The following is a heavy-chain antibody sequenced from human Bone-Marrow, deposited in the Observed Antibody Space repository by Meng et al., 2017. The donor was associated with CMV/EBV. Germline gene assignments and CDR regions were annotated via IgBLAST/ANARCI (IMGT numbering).Heavy chain of an antibody. CDR3: ARGVLPVWTAYSEKSGMDV. Sequence: ASVKVSCKASGYTFTSYGISWVRQAPGQGLEWMGWISAYNGNTNYAQKLQGRVTMTTDTSTNTAYMELRSLRSDDTAVYYCARGVLPVWTAYSEKSGMDVWGQGTTVPVSS. CDR1: GYTFTSYG. CDR2: ISAYNGNT. J-gene: IGHJ6*02. D-gene: IGHD3/OR15-3a*01. V-gene: IGHV1-18*01.